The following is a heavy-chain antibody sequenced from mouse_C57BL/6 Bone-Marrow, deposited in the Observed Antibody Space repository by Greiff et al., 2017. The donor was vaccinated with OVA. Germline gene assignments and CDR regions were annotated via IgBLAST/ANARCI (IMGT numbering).Heavy chain of an antibody. Sequence: EVQLVESGPGLVKPSQSLSLTCSVTGYSITSGYYWNWIRQFPGNKLEWMGYISYDGSNNYNPSLKNRISITRDTSKNQFFLKLNSVTTEDTATYYCASEGPYYSKGARAMDYWGQGTSVTVSS. D-gene: IGHD2-5*01. V-gene: IGHV3-6*01. CDR2: ISYDGSN. CDR1: GYSITSGYY. J-gene: IGHJ4*01. CDR3: ASEGPYYSKGARAMDY.